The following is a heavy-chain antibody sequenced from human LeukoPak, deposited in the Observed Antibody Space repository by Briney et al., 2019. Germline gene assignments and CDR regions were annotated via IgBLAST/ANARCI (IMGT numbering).Heavy chain of an antibody. D-gene: IGHD3-3*01. CDR3: ATLQDPFFWSGYSSFRYWFDP. V-gene: IGHV1-18*01. CDR1: GYTFTSYG. Sequence: RASVKVSCKASGYTFTSYGISWVRQAPGQGLEWMGWISAYNGNTNYAQKLQGRVTMTTDTSTSTAYMELRSLRSDDTAVYYCATLQDPFFWSGYSSFRYWFDPWGQGTLVTVSS. J-gene: IGHJ5*02. CDR2: ISAYNGNT.